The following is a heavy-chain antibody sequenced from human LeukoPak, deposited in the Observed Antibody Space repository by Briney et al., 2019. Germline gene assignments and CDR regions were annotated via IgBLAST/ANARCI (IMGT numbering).Heavy chain of an antibody. D-gene: IGHD4-17*01. CDR1: GFSVSSNY. V-gene: IGHV3-66*01. CDR3: ASAYYGDYGNY. CDR2: IYANGDA. Sequence: TGGSLRLSCAASGFSVSSNYMSWVRQAPGKGLEWVSVIYANGDAYYADSLQGRFTISRDNSKNTLYLQMNSLRAEDTAVYYCASAYYGDYGNYWGQGTLVTVSS. J-gene: IGHJ4*02.